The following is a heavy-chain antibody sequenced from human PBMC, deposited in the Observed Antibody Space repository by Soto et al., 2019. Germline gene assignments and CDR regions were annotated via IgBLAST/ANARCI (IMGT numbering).Heavy chain of an antibody. CDR3: ARGLKFATPLVRGVNPYYYYYMDV. CDR2: MNPNSGDT. Sequence: QVQLVQSGAEVKKPGASVKVSCKASGYTFSSYDINWVRQATGQGLEWMGWMNPNSGDTNYPQKFQGRVTMTRNTSIATACMELSSLGSEDTAVYYGARGLKFATPLVRGVNPYYYYYMDVCGEGTAVTVSS. V-gene: IGHV1-8*01. D-gene: IGHD3-10*01. J-gene: IGHJ6*03. CDR1: GYTFSSYD.